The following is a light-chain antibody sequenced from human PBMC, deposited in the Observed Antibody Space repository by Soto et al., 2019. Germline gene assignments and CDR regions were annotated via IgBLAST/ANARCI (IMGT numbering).Light chain of an antibody. Sequence: QSALTQPASVSGSPGQSITISCTGSSSDVGGFDYVSWYQQHPGKAPKLMIYDVSNRPSGVSNRYSGSKSGNTASLTISGLQAEDEADYYGSSYTSISTLGGVFGGGTKLTVL. J-gene: IGLJ2*01. CDR2: DVS. V-gene: IGLV2-14*03. CDR1: SSDVGGFDY. CDR3: SSYTSISTLGGV.